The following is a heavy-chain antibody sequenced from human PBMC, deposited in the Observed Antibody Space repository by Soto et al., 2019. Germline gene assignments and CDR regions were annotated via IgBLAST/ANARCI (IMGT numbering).Heavy chain of an antibody. Sequence: QVQLLQSGAEVTKPGSSVKVSCQSSGGTFSSYAVSWVRQDPGQGFECMGGIIAIFGTANYAQKFQGRVTTPSDQSTSTAYMEMSSLRSEDTAVSAWATALSQATQWLGLSCSDGMDFWGQGTMVTVSS. CDR1: GGTFSSYA. CDR2: IIAIFGTA. J-gene: IGHJ6*02. CDR3: ATALSQATQWLGLSCSDGMDF. V-gene: IGHV1-69*01. D-gene: IGHD6-19*01.